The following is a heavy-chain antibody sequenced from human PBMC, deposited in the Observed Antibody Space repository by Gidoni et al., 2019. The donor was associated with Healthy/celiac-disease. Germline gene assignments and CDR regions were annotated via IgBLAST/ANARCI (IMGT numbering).Heavy chain of an antibody. J-gene: IGHJ3*02. CDR2: IWYDGSNK. Sequence: QVQLVASGGGVVQPRRPLRLSCAASGFTFSSDGMHWVRQAPGKGLEWLADIWYDGSNKYYADSVKGRFTISRDNSKNTLYLKMNSLRAEDTAVYYCARATVFGRIVGAHDAFDIWGQGTMVTVSS. CDR1: GFTFSSDG. CDR3: ARATVFGRIVGAHDAFDI. V-gene: IGHV3-33*01. D-gene: IGHD1-26*01.